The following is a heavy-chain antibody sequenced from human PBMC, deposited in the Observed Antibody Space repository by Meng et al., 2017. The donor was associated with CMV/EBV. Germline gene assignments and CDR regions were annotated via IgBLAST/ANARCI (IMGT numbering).Heavy chain of an antibody. Sequence: GGSLRLSCAASGFTFSSYAMHWVRQAPGKGLEWVAFIRYDGSNKYYADSVKGRFTISRDNSKNTLYLQMNSLRAEDTAVYYCAKDQFGGGNLDDAFDIWGQGTMVTVSS. CDR3: AKDQFGGGNLDDAFDI. D-gene: IGHD4-23*01. CDR2: IRYDGSNK. V-gene: IGHV3-30*02. CDR1: GFTFSSYA. J-gene: IGHJ3*02.